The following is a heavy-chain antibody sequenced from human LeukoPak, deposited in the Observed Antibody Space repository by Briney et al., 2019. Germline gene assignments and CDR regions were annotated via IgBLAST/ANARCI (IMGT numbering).Heavy chain of an antibody. CDR1: GFTVSSNY. CDR2: IYSGGST. Sequence: GGSLRLSCAASGFTVSSNYMSWVRQAPGKGLEWVSVIYSGGSTYYADSVKGRFTISRDNSKNTLYPQMNSLRAEDTAVYYCAKASRLLHGSGSYPGYFDYWGQGALVTVSS. J-gene: IGHJ4*02. V-gene: IGHV3-53*01. D-gene: IGHD3-10*01. CDR3: AKASRLLHGSGSYPGYFDY.